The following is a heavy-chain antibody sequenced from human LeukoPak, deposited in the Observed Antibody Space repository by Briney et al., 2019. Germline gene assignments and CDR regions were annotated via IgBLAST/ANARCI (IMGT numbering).Heavy chain of an antibody. CDR2: ISGSGGST. D-gene: IGHD3-3*01. CDR1: GFTFSSYG. V-gene: IGHV3-23*01. Sequence: GGSLRLSCAASGFTFSSYGMSWVRQAPGKGLEWVSAISGSGGSTYYADSVKGRFTISRDNAKNSLYLEMNSLRPEDTAIYYCARGFFLGGWGQGTLVTVSS. J-gene: IGHJ4*02. CDR3: ARGFFLGG.